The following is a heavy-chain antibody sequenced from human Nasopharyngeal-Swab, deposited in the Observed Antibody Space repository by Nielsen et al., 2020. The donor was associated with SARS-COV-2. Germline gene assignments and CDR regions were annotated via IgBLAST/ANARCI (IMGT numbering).Heavy chain of an antibody. Sequence: WIRQPPGKGLEWIGEINHSGSTNYNPSLKSRVTISVDTSKNQFSLKLSSVTAADTAVYYCARDREYFQHWGQGTLVTVSS. J-gene: IGHJ1*01. CDR2: INHSGST. V-gene: IGHV4-34*09. CDR3: ARDREYFQH.